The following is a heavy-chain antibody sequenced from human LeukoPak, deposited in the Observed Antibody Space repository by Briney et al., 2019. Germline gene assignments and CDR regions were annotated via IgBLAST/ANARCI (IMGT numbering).Heavy chain of an antibody. CDR2: INHSGST. CDR1: GGSFSGYY. D-gene: IGHD6-13*01. V-gene: IGHV4-34*01. CDR3: ARDGRYSSGYSSSWRFDY. Sequence: KPSETLSPTCAVYGGSFSGYYWSWIRQPPGKGLEWIGEINHSGSTNYNPSLKSRVTISVDTSKNQFSPKLSSVTAADTAVYYRARDGRYSSGYSSSWRFDYWGQGTLVTVSS. J-gene: IGHJ4*02.